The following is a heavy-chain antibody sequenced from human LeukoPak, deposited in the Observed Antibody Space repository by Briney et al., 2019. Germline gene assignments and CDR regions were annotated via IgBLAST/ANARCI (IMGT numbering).Heavy chain of an antibody. V-gene: IGHV4-34*01. CDR3: ARGHIRRQYYYDSSGYRTQDY. D-gene: IGHD3-22*01. J-gene: IGHJ4*02. Sequence: SETLSLTCAVYGGSFSGYYWSWIRQPPGKGLEWIGEINHSGSTNYNPSLKSRVTISVDTSKNQFSLKLSSVTAADTAVYYCARGHIRRQYYYDSSGYRTQDYWGQGTLVTVSS. CDR2: INHSGST. CDR1: GGSFSGYY.